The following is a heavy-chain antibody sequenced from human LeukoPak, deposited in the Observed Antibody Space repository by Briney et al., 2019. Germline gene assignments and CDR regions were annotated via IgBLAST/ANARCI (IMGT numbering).Heavy chain of an antibody. Sequence: GGSLRLSCAASGFTFSSYWMHWVRQAPGKGLVWVSRISTDGSSTTYADSVKGRFTISRDNAKNTLYLQMNSLRAEDTAVYYCARAGGHSSPAGSWGQGTLVTVSS. CDR2: ISTDGSST. CDR3: ARAGGHSSPAGS. J-gene: IGHJ5*02. D-gene: IGHD6-13*01. V-gene: IGHV3-74*01. CDR1: GFTFSSYW.